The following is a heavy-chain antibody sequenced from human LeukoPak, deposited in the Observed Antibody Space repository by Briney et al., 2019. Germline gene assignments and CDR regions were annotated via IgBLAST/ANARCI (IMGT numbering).Heavy chain of an antibody. Sequence: GASVKVSCKASGYTFTSYGISWVRQAPGQGLEWMGWISAYNGNTNYAQKLQGRVTMTTDTSTSTAYMELRSLRSDDTAVYYCAREGILTGYSTYNWFDPWGQGTLVTVSS. CDR2: ISAYNGNT. CDR1: GYTFTSYG. CDR3: AREGILTGYSTYNWFDP. V-gene: IGHV1-18*01. D-gene: IGHD3-9*01. J-gene: IGHJ5*02.